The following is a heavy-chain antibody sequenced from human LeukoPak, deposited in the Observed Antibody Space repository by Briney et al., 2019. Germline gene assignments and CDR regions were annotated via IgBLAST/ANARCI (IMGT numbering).Heavy chain of an antibody. CDR1: GYTFTGYY. V-gene: IGHV1-2*02. J-gene: IGHJ5*02. CDR3: ARAVGNYYGSGSPNWFDP. Sequence: GASVKVSCKASGYTFTGYYMHWVRQAPGQGLEWMGWINPNSGGTNYAQKFQGRVTMTGDTSISTAYMELSRLRSDDTAVYYCARAVGNYYGSGSPNWFDPWGQGTLVTVSS. D-gene: IGHD3-10*01. CDR2: INPNSGGT.